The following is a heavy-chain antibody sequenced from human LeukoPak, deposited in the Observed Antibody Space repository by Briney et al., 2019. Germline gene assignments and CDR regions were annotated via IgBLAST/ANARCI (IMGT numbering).Heavy chain of an antibody. CDR3: ARIYGSGSYPWFDP. J-gene: IGHJ5*02. D-gene: IGHD3-10*01. CDR1: GFTVSSNY. Sequence: GGSLRLSCAASGFTVSSNYMSWARQAPGKGLEWVSVIYSGGSTYYADSVKGRFTISRDNSKNTLYLQMNSLRAEDTAVYYCARIYGSGSYPWFDPWGQGTLVTVSS. CDR2: IYSGGST. V-gene: IGHV3-53*01.